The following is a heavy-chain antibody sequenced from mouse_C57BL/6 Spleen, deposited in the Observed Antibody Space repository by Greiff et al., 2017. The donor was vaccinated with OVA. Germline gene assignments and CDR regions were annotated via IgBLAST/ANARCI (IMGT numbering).Heavy chain of an antibody. J-gene: IGHJ3*01. CDR3: AIYSNWFAY. CDR1: GFSLTSYA. CDR2: IWTGGGT. D-gene: IGHD2-5*01. V-gene: IGHV2-9-1*01. Sequence: VKLMESGPGLVAPSPSLSITCTVSGFSLTSYAISWVRQPPGKGLEWLGVIWTGGGTNYNSALKSRLSISKDNSKSQVFLKMNSLQTDDTARYYCAIYSNWFAYWGQGTLVTVSA.